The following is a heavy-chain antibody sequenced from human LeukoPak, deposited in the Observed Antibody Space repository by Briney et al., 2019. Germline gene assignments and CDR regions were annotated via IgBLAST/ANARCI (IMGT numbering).Heavy chain of an antibody. J-gene: IGHJ1*01. D-gene: IGHD3-22*01. CDR2: TYYRSEWYN. V-gene: IGHV6-1*01. CDR1: GDSVSSNSAA. CDR3: AQADSTGYFYFQH. Sequence: SQTLSLTCAISGDSVSSNSAAWNWIRQSPSRGLEWLGRTYYRSEWYNDYAVSVNSRININPDTSKNQFSLQLNSVTPEDTAVYYCAQADSTGYFYFQHWGQGTLVTVSS.